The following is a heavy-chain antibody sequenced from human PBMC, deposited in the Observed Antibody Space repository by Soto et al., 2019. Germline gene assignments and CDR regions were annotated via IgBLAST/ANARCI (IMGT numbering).Heavy chain of an antibody. Sequence: QVQLVQSGAEVMQPGASVKVSCKASGYTFTSYYIQWVRQAPGQGLEWMGIINPSGGSTNYAQKFQGRVTMPRDTSTSPVYMELSSLRSEDTAIYYCSRGYPPRDQLGNLPGAFWGQGTLVTVSS. CDR3: SRGYPPRDQLGNLPGAF. CDR2: INPSGGST. V-gene: IGHV1-46*03. D-gene: IGHD1-1*01. CDR1: GYTFTSYY. J-gene: IGHJ4*02.